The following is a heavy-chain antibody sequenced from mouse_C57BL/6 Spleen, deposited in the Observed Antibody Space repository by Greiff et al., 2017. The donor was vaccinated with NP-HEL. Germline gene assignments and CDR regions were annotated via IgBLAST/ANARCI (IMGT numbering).Heavy chain of an antibody. V-gene: IGHV14-2*01. CDR1: GFNIKDYY. J-gene: IGHJ3*01. CDR3: APNWDVEAY. D-gene: IGHD4-1*01. Sequence: VQLQQSGAELVKPGASVKLSCTASGFNIKDYYMHWVKQRTEQGLEWIGRIDPEDGETKYAPNFQGKATITADTSSNTAYLQLSSLTSEDTAVYYCAPNWDVEAYWGQGTLVTVSA. CDR2: IDPEDGET.